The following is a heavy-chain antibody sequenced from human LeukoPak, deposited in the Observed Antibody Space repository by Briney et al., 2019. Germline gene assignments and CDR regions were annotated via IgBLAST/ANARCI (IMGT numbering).Heavy chain of an antibody. CDR1: GFTFSSYG. Sequence: GGSLRLSCAASGFTFSSYGTHWVRQAPGKGLEWVAFIRYDGSNKYYADSVKGRFTISRDNSKNTLYLQMNSLRAEDTAVYYCAKVPEPYCGGDCYSLQHWGQGTLVTVSS. D-gene: IGHD2-21*02. CDR3: AKVPEPYCGGDCYSLQH. J-gene: IGHJ1*01. CDR2: IRYDGSNK. V-gene: IGHV3-30*02.